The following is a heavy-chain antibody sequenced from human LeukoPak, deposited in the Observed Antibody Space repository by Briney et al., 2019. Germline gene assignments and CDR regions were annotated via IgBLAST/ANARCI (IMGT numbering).Heavy chain of an antibody. CDR1: GFIVSSNY. Sequence: GGSLRLSCAASGFIVSSNYMSWVRQAPGKGLEWVSVIYSGGSTYYADSVKGRFTISRDNSKNTLYLQMSSLRAEDTAVYYCAKDQRRYNWFDPWGQGTLVTVSS. CDR3: AKDQRRYNWFDP. V-gene: IGHV3-53*05. D-gene: IGHD5-24*01. J-gene: IGHJ5*02. CDR2: IYSGGST.